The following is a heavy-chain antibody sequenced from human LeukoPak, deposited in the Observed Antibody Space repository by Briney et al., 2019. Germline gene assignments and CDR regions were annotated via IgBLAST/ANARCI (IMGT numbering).Heavy chain of an antibody. CDR3: AKLDSSGQNFDY. D-gene: IGHD3-22*01. Sequence: GGSLRLSCAASGLTFSSYGMNWVRQAPGKGLEWVSAISGGGGTTYYADSVKGRFTISRDNAKNSLYLQMNSLRAEDTAVYYCAKLDSSGQNFDYWGQGTLVTVSS. J-gene: IGHJ4*02. CDR2: ISGGGGTT. V-gene: IGHV3-21*04. CDR1: GLTFSSYG.